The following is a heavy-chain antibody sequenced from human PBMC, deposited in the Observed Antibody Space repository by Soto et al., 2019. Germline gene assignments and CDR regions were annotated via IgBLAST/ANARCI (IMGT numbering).Heavy chain of an antibody. CDR3: ARFFGSGFDY. CDR1: GFTFSTDS. Sequence: EVQLVESGGGLVQPGGSLRLSCVASGFTFSTDSMNWVRQAPGKGLGWVAHIGTSGATRYYADSVKGRFTISRDNAKTSLYLQMDSLRNEDTAVYYCARFFGSGFDYWGQGTLVTVSS. J-gene: IGHJ4*02. D-gene: IGHD6-19*01. V-gene: IGHV3-48*02. CDR2: IGTSGATR.